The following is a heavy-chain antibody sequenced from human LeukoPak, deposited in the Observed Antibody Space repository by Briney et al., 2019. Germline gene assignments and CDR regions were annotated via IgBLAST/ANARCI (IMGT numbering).Heavy chain of an antibody. CDR2: MNPDSGGT. V-gene: IGHV1-2*02. CDR1: GYTFSGYY. Sequence: KPGASVKVSCKASGYTFSGYYIHWVRQAPGQGLEWMGWMNPDSGGTNYAQKFQGRFTMTRGTSITTAYMELSRLRSDDTAVYYCATYTSGSPFDYWGQGTLVTVSP. D-gene: IGHD6-19*01. J-gene: IGHJ4*02. CDR3: ATYTSGSPFDY.